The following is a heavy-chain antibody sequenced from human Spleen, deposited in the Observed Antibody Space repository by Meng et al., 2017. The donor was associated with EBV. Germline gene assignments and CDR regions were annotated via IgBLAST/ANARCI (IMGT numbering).Heavy chain of an antibody. Sequence: VVWVQYGSDVDNAGASVKVSVKASVKLFSDFAGNWVRQAPGQGLEWMAWIDTNTGNPTYAQGFIGRFVFSLDTSVSTAYLQISSLKAEDTAVYYCARGRGSWYEDYWGQGTLVTVSS. V-gene: IGHV7-4-1*02. J-gene: IGHJ4*02. CDR2: IDTNTGNP. CDR1: VKLFSDFA. D-gene: IGHD2-15*01. CDR3: ARGRGSWYEDY.